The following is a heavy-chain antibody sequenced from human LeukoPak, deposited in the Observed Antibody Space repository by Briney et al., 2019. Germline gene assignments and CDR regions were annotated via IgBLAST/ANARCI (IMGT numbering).Heavy chain of an antibody. D-gene: IGHD5-12*01. J-gene: IGHJ4*02. Sequence: RASVKVSCKASGYTFTGYYMHWVRQAPGQGLECMGWINPNSGGTNYAQKFQGRVTMTRDTSISTAYMELSRLRSDDTAVYYCARRGGYSGYDFNIWGQGTLVTVSS. CDR2: INPNSGGT. CDR3: ARRGGYSGYDFNI. CDR1: GYTFTGYY. V-gene: IGHV1-2*02.